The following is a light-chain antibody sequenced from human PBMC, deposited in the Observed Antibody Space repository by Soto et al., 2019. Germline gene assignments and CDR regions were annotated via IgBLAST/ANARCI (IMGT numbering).Light chain of an antibody. CDR2: DTD. V-gene: IGLV1-51*01. CDR3: GTWDSSLSVGV. Sequence: QSVLTQPPSVSAAPGQKVTISCSGSSSNIGNNYVSWYQHLPGTAPKLLIYDTDDRPSGIPDRFSGSKSGTSATLGITGLQTGDEADYYCGTWDSSLSVGVFGGGTKVTVL. CDR1: SSNIGNNY. J-gene: IGLJ3*02.